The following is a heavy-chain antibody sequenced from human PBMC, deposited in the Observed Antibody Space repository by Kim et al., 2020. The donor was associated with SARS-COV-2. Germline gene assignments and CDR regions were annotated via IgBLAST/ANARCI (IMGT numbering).Heavy chain of an antibody. CDR2: IYYSGST. CDR1: GGSISSGGYY. Sequence: SETLSLTCTVSGGSISSGGYYWSWIRQHPGKGLEWIGYIYYSGSTYYNPSLKSRVTISVDTSKNQFSLKLSSVTAADTAVYYCARGYCSGGSCYYSYYYYGMDLWGQGTTVTVSS. V-gene: IGHV4-31*03. J-gene: IGHJ6*02. D-gene: IGHD2-15*01. CDR3: ARGYCSGGSCYYSYYYYGMDL.